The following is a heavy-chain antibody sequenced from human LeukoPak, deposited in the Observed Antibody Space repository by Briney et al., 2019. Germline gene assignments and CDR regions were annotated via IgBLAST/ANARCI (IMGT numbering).Heavy chain of an antibody. J-gene: IGHJ4*02. V-gene: IGHV1-2*02. Sequence: ASVKVSCKASGYTFTDYYIHWGRRAPGQGLECMEWIDPRSGGTRCTQKFQGRVTMTRDTSISTVYLDLSGLTFDDTAVYYCATDNYGTLDYWGQGTLVTVSS. D-gene: IGHD3-16*01. CDR1: GYTFTDYY. CDR3: ATDNYGTLDY. CDR2: IDPRSGGT.